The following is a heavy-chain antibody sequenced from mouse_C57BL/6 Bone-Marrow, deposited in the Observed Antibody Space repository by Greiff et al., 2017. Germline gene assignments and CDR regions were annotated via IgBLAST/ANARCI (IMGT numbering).Heavy chain of an antibody. D-gene: IGHD3-3*01. J-gene: IGHJ4*01. V-gene: IGHV1-81*01. CDR1: GYTFTSYG. CDR2: IYPRSGNT. Sequence: QVQLQQSGAELARPGASVKLSCKASGYTFTSYGISWVKQRPGQGLEWIGEIYPRSGNTYYNEKFKGKATLTADKSSSTAYMELRSLTSEDSAVYFCARERPTRHTMDYWGQGTSVTVSS. CDR3: ARERPTRHTMDY.